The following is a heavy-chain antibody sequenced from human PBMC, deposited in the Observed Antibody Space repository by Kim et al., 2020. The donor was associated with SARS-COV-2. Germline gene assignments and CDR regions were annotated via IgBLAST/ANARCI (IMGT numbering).Heavy chain of an antibody. CDR3: ARGIMYYYGSGDDAFDI. CDR2: ISAYNGNT. J-gene: IGHJ3*02. D-gene: IGHD3-10*01. CDR1: GYTFTSYG. V-gene: IGHV1-18*01. Sequence: ASVKVSCKASGYTFTSYGISWVRQAPGQGLEWMGWISAYNGNTNYAQKLQGRVTMTTDTSTSTAYMELRSLRSDDTAVYYCARGIMYYYGSGDDAFDIWGQGTMVTVSS.